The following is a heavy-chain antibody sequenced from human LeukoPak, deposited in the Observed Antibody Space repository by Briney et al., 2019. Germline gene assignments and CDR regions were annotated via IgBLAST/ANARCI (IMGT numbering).Heavy chain of an antibody. CDR3: AREGVGSGSYYTPNFDY. CDR2: ISYVGSNK. D-gene: IGHD3-10*01. Sequence: GGSLRLSCAASGITFSSSAMHWVRQAPGKGLEWVAVISYVGSNKYYADSVKGRFTISRDNSKNTLYLQMNSLRAEDTAVYYCAREGVGSGSYYTPNFDYWGQGTLVTVSS. V-gene: IGHV3-30-3*01. CDR1: GITFSSSA. J-gene: IGHJ4*02.